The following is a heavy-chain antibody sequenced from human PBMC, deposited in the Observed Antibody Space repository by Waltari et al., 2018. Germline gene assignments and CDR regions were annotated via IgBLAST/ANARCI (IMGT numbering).Heavy chain of an antibody. CDR3: ARKGSGSRLWFDY. J-gene: IGHJ4*02. V-gene: IGHV4-59*01. CDR2: IYYSGST. Sequence: QVQLQESGPGLVKPSETLSLTCTVSGGSISSYYWSWIRQPPGKGLEWIGYIYYSGSTNYNPSLKSRVTISVDTSKNQFSLKLSSVTAADTAVYYCARKGSGSRLWFDYWGQGTLVTVSS. CDR1: GGSISSYY. D-gene: IGHD1-26*01.